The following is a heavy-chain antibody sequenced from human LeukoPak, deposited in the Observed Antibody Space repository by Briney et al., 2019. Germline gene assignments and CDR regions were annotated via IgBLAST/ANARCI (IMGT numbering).Heavy chain of an antibody. CDR2: IYPGDSDT. V-gene: IGHV5-51*01. CDR3: ARRPRVIAVDGSFDY. CDR1: GYSFTSYW. J-gene: IGHJ4*02. Sequence: PGESLKISCKGSGYSFTSYWIGWVCQMPGKGLEWMGIIYPGDSDTRYRPSFQGQVTISADKSISTAYLQWSSLKASDSAMYYCARRPRVIAVDGSFDYWGQGTLVTVSS. D-gene: IGHD6-19*01.